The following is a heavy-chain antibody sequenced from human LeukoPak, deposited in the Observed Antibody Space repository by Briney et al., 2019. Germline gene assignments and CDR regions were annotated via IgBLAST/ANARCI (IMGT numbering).Heavy chain of an antibody. D-gene: IGHD3-10*01. CDR1: GFSLRAYD. V-gene: IGHV3-23*01. CDR2: INGGGDIM. CDR3: AMRDRGYGLDI. J-gene: IGHJ3*02. Sequence: GGSLRLSCAASGFSLRAYDWIWVRQAPGKGLDWVSIINGGGDIMMYEDSVKGRFTISRDNSKNTFYLQMNSLRVEDTAVYYCAMRDRGYGLDIWGQGTMVTVSS.